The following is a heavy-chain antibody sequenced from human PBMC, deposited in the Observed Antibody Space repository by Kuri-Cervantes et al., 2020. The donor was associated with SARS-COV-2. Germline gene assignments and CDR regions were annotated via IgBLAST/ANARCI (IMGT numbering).Heavy chain of an antibody. CDR3: AKFGTHTLDGGKGRITGTTRKTQTDY. CDR2: ISYDGSNK. J-gene: IGHJ4*02. D-gene: IGHD1-7*01. Sequence: GESLKISCAASGFTFSSYAMHWVRQAPGKGLEWVAVISYDGSNKYYADSVKGRFTISRDNSKNTLYLQMNSLRAEDTAVYYCAKFGTHTLDGGKGRITGTTRKTQTDYWGQGTLVPSPQ. V-gene: IGHV3-30-3*02. CDR1: GFTFSSYA.